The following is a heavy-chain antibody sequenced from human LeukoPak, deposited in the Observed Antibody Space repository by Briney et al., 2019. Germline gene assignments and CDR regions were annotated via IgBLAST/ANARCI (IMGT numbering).Heavy chain of an antibody. CDR1: GDSVSSNSAA. CDR2: TYYRSKWYN. Sequence: SQTPSLTCAISGDSVSSNSAAWNWIRQSPSRGLEWLGRTYYRSKWYNDYAVSVKGRITINPDTSKNQFSLQLNSVTPEDTAVYYCARATMVRGVMGGDYYYYYYMDVWGKGTTVTVSS. J-gene: IGHJ6*03. CDR3: ARATMVRGVMGGDYYYYYYMDV. V-gene: IGHV6-1*01. D-gene: IGHD3-10*01.